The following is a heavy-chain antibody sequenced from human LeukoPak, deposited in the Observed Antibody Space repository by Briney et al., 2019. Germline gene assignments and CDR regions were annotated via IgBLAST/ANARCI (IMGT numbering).Heavy chain of an antibody. Sequence: PSETLSLTCTVSGGSISSSSYYWGWIRQPPGKGLEWIGSIYYSGSTYYNPSLKSRVTISVDTSKNQFSLKLSSVTAADTAVYYCARLGCSSTSCYSLGYYYKDVWGKGTTVTVSS. J-gene: IGHJ6*03. CDR2: IYYSGST. CDR3: ARLGCSSTSCYSLGYYYKDV. CDR1: GGSISSSSYY. D-gene: IGHD2-2*01. V-gene: IGHV4-39*01.